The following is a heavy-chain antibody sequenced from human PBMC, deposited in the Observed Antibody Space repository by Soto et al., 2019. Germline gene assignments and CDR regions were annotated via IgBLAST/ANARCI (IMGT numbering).Heavy chain of an antibody. Sequence: LRLSCSASGFTFSNYAMHWVRQAPGRGLEYVSAIYSNGGSTFYADSVRGRFTISRDNSKNTLYLQMSSLRAEDTAVYYCVKDRYYYDSSAYRSAYWGQGTLVTVSS. J-gene: IGHJ4*02. CDR1: GFTFSNYA. D-gene: IGHD3-22*01. CDR3: VKDRYYYDSSAYRSAY. V-gene: IGHV3-64D*06. CDR2: IYSNGGST.